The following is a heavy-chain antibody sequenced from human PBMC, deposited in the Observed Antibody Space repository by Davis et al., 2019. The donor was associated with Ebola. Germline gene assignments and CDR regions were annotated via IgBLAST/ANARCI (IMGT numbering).Heavy chain of an antibody. Sequence: ASVKVSCKASGYTFTSYGISWVRQAPGQGLEWMGWISAYNGNTNYAQKFQGWVTMTRDTSISTAYMELSRLRSDDTAVYYCAREGYYGSGSYGLDYWGQGTLVTVSS. J-gene: IGHJ4*02. CDR2: ISAYNGNT. CDR3: AREGYYGSGSYGLDY. D-gene: IGHD3-10*01. V-gene: IGHV1-18*01. CDR1: GYTFTSYG.